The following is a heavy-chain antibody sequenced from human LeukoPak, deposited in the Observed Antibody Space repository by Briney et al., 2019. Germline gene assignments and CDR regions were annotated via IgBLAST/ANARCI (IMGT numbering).Heavy chain of an antibody. Sequence: SETLSLTCTVSGGSISSSSYYWGWIRQPPGKGLEWIGSIYYSGSTYYNPSLKSRVTISVDTSKNQFSLKLSSVTAADTAVYYCAREQGTDGYNGADFDYWGQGTLVTVSS. V-gene: IGHV4-39*07. CDR1: GGSISSSSYY. D-gene: IGHD5-24*01. CDR3: AREQGTDGYNGADFDY. J-gene: IGHJ4*02. CDR2: IYYSGST.